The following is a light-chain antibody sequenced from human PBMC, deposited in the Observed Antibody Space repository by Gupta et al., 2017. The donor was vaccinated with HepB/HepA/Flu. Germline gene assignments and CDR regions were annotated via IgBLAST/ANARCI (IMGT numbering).Light chain of an antibody. J-gene: IGKJ1*01. Sequence: DIQMTQSPSTLSASVGDRVTITCRASQSVSSWLAWFQQKPGKAPKVLISMASSLESGVPSRFSGSGSGTEFTLTISSLQPDDFATYYCQHDQCYSRTFGQGTKVDIK. CDR3: QHDQCYSRT. CDR2: MAS. CDR1: QSVSSW. V-gene: IGKV1-5*03.